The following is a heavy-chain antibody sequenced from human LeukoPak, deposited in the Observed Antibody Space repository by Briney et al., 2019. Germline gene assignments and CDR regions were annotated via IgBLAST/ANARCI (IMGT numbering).Heavy chain of an antibody. CDR1: GFTFSSYE. CDR2: ISSSGSTI. Sequence: PGGSLRLSCAASGFTFSSYEMNWVRQAPGKGLEWVSYISSSGSTIYYADSVKGRFTISRDNAKNSLYLQMNSLRAEDTAVYYCAKDPRGITPRRFDSWGQGTLVTVSS. V-gene: IGHV3-48*03. D-gene: IGHD1-26*01. J-gene: IGHJ4*02. CDR3: AKDPRGITPRRFDS.